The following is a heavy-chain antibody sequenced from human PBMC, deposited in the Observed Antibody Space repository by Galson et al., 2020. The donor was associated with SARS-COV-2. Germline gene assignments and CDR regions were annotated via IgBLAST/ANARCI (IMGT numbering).Heavy chain of an antibody. CDR1: GGSISTPNYY. D-gene: IGHD3-3*01. J-gene: IGHJ2*01. V-gene: IGHV4-39*01. CDR3: ARRPTMATILAAWYFDF. CDR2: INYSGAT. Sequence: SETLSLTCTAPGGSISTPNYYWGWIRQPPGKGLEWTWSINYSGATYYNPSLKSRVTMSVDTFKNQFSLKLSSVTAADTAVYYRARRPTMATILAAWYFDFWGRGTLVTVSS.